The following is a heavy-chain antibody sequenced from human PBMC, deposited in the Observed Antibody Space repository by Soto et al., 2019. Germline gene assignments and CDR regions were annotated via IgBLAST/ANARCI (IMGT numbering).Heavy chain of an antibody. V-gene: IGHV3-15*01. CDR3: STEGYSGAYTHAFNS. Sequence: PGGSLSLCCTASGFTFSHDWMSRVRKVPGKGLEWVGRIKRQAERGATYYAAAVNGRFNISRDDSKDTLYLQMNSLKTEDTAVYYCSTEGYSGAYTHAFNSWGQRTLVTV. J-gene: IGHJ4*02. CDR2: IKRQAERGAT. CDR1: GFTFSHDW. D-gene: IGHD1-26*01.